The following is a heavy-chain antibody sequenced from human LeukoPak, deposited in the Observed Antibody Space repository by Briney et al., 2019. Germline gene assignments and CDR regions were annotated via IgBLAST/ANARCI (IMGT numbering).Heavy chain of an antibody. CDR3: ARDRNYDILTGYDY. CDR1: GGSISSSY. Sequence: SETPSLTCTVSGGSISSSYWSWIRQPPGKGVEWIGYIYYSGSTNYNPSLKSRVTISVDTSKNQFSLKLSSVTAADTAVYYCARDRNYDILTGYDYWGQGTLVTVSS. V-gene: IGHV4-59*01. J-gene: IGHJ4*02. CDR2: IYYSGST. D-gene: IGHD3-9*01.